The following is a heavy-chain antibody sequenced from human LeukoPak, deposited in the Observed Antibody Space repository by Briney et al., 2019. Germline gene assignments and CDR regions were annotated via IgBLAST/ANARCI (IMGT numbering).Heavy chain of an antibody. D-gene: IGHD3-10*01. CDR2: ISSSSTYT. J-gene: IGHJ4*02. CDR1: GFTFSSYN. CDR3: ARAISMVRGVDY. V-gene: IGHV3-21*01. Sequence: GGSLRLSCAASGFTFSSYNMNWVRQAPGKGLEWVSSISSSSTYTYYADSVKGRFTISRDNAKNSLHLQMNSLRAEDTAVYYCARAISMVRGVDYWGQGTLVTVSS.